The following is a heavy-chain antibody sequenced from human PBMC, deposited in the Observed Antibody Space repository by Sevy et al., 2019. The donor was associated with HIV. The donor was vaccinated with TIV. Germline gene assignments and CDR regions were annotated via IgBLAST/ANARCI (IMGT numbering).Heavy chain of an antibody. V-gene: IGHV3-11*01. CDR1: GFTFSDYY. D-gene: IGHD5-12*01. CDR3: ARDPPPYSCYDYDSPLDYYDGMDV. CDR2: ISSSGSTI. Sequence: GGSLRLSCAASGFTFSDYYMSWIRQAPGKGLEWVSYISSSGSTIYYADSVKGRFTISRDNAKNSLYLQMNSLRAEDTAVYYCARDPPPYSCYDYDSPLDYYDGMDVWGQGTTVTVSS. J-gene: IGHJ6*02.